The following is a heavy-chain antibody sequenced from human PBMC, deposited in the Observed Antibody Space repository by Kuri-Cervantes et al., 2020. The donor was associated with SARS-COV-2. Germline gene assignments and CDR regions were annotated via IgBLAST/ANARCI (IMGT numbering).Heavy chain of an antibody. CDR1: GFTFSTYG. V-gene: IGHV3-30*02. D-gene: IGHD1-26*01. Sequence: GESLKISCAASGFTFSTYGMHWVRQAPGKGLEWVAFIRYDGSDKYYGDSVKGRFTISRDNSKNTLYLQMNSLRAEDTAVYYCARDLVVGATPFDYWGQGTLVTVSS. J-gene: IGHJ4*02. CDR3: ARDLVVGATPFDY. CDR2: IRYDGSDK.